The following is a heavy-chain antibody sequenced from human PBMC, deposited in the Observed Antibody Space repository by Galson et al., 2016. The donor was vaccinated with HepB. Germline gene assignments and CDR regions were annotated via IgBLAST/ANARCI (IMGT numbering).Heavy chain of an antibody. CDR2: IIPLLSKT. CDR1: GDTFKSYA. D-gene: IGHD3-10*01. J-gene: IGHJ4*02. CDR3: ARGGVPMLRGVGFDS. V-gene: IGHV1-69*10. Sequence: SVKVSCKASGDTFKSYAINWVRQAPGQGLEWMGRIIPLLSKTDFAQTFQGRFTMTADTSTTTAYMELSSLTYEDAAVYYCARGGVPMLRGVGFDSWGQGTLVTVSS.